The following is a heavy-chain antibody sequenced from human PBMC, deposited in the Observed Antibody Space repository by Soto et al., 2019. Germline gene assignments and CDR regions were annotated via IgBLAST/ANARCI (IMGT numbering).Heavy chain of an antibody. CDR2: INPNSGGT. D-gene: IGHD1-1*01. CDR1: GYTFTGYY. CDR3: ARVGGTTYYYGMDV. V-gene: IGHV1-2*04. J-gene: IGHJ6*02. Sequence: ASVKVSCKASGYTFTGYYMHWVRQAPGQGLEWMGWINPNSGGTNYAQKFQGWVTMTRDTSISTAYMELSRLRSDDTAVYYCARVGGTTYYYGMDVWGQGTTVTVSS.